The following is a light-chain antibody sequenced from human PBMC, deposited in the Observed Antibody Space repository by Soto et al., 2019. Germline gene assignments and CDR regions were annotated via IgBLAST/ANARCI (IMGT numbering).Light chain of an antibody. CDR2: AAS. CDR1: QSVSRN. V-gene: IGKV3-15*01. Sequence: EIVMTQSPATLSVSPGERATLSCRVSQSVSRNLAWYQQNPGQAPRLLIYAASTRATGIPARFSGSGSGTEFTLTISSLQSEDFAVYYCEQYHKWPPYTFGQGTKLVLK. CDR3: EQYHKWPPYT. J-gene: IGKJ2*01.